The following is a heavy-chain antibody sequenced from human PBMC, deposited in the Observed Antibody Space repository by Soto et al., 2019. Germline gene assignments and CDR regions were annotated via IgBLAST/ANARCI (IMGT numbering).Heavy chain of an antibody. CDR3: VRVGVGIGNHFDS. D-gene: IGHD1-26*01. CDR2: IHYSGRT. V-gene: IGHV4-59*12. Sequence: SETLSLTCSVSNGSISGFYWTWIRQPPGKILEWIGYIHYSGRTDYNPSLTSRATMSVDMSKSQFSLNLKSITAVDTAVYYCVRVGVGIGNHFDSWGRGTLVTVSS. CDR1: NGSISGFY. J-gene: IGHJ4*02.